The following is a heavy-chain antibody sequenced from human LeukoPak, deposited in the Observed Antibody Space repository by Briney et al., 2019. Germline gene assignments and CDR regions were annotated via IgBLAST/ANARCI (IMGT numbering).Heavy chain of an antibody. J-gene: IGHJ6*03. CDR3: ARGPGWNDGRSYYMDV. D-gene: IGHD1-1*01. CDR1: GFTFSSYE. V-gene: IGHV3-48*03. CDR2: ISSSGSTI. Sequence: PGGSLRLSCAASGFTFSSYEMNWVRQAPGKGLEWVSYISSSGSTIYYADSVKGRFTISRDNAKNSLYLQMNSLRAEDTAVYYCARGPGWNDGRSYYMDVWGKGTTVTISS.